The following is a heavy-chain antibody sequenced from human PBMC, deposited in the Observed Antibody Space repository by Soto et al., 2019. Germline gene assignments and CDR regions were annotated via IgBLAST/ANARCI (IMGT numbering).Heavy chain of an antibody. V-gene: IGHV3-30-3*01. CDR3: VREPVVSAPDYFDY. CDR1: GFTFSAYV. D-gene: IGHD2-2*01. Sequence: QVQLVESGGGVVQPGRSLTLSCRASGFTFSAYVLHWVRQAPGRGRGLVAGTSSDEGLKFYADSVRGRFTISRDNSKSTLFLQMSSLRPDDTAVYDCVREPVVSAPDYFDYGGRGTLVTVSS. J-gene: IGHJ4*02. CDR2: TSSDEGLK.